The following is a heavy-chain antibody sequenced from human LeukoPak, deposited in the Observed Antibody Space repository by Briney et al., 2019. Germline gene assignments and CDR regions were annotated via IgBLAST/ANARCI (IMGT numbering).Heavy chain of an antibody. CDR1: GFTFSSYS. V-gene: IGHV3-48*04. CDR3: ARQPYGGDNSCFDF. J-gene: IGHJ4*02. CDR2: ISSSSSTI. D-gene: IGHD5-24*01. Sequence: GGSLRLSCAASGFTFSSYSMNWVRQAPGKGLEWVSYISSSSSTIYYADSVKGRFTISRDNAKNSLYLQMNSLRAEDTAVYYCARQPYGGDNSCFDFWGQGTLVTVSS.